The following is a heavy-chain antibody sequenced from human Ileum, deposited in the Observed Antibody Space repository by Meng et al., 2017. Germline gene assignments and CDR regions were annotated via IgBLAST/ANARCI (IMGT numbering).Heavy chain of an antibody. CDR2: MNPNSGNT. J-gene: IGHJ4*02. Sequence: ASVKVSCKASGYTFTSYDINWVRQATGQGLEWMGWMNPNSGNTGYAQKFQGRVTITRNTSISTAYMELSSLRSEDTAVYYCARALSRGVSLLRYFDWLLYYFDYWGQGTLVTVSS. V-gene: IGHV1-8*03. D-gene: IGHD3-9*01. CDR1: GYTFTSYD. CDR3: ARALSRGVSLLRYFDWLLYYFDY.